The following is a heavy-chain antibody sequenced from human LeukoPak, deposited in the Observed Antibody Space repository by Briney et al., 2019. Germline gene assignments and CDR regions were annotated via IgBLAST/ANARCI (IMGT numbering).Heavy chain of an antibody. CDR3: AREGYDILTGYYSYDY. CDR1: GFTFSSYS. J-gene: IGHJ4*02. CDR2: ISSSGSTI. Sequence: GGSLRLSCAASGFTFSSYSMNWVRQAPGKGLEWVSYISSSGSTIYYADSVKGRFTISRDNAKNSLFLQMNSPRAEDTAVYYCAREGYDILTGYYSYDYWGQGSLVTVSS. V-gene: IGHV3-48*04. D-gene: IGHD3-9*01.